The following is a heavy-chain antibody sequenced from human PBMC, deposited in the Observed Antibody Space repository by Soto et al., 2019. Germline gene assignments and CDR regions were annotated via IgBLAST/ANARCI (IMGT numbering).Heavy chain of an antibody. Sequence: QLVQSGAEVKKPGASVKVSCKASGYTFTSYDINWVRQATGQGLEWMGWMNPNSGNTGYAQKXQXXXTXXRNTSISIAYMELSSLRSEDTAVYYCARERKGMDVWGQGTTVTVSS. J-gene: IGHJ6*02. CDR2: MNPNSGNT. CDR1: GYTFTSYD. V-gene: IGHV1-8*01. CDR3: ARERKGMDV.